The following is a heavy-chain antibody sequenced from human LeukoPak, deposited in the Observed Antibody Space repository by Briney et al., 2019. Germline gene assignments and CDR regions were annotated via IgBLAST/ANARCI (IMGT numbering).Heavy chain of an antibody. D-gene: IGHD6-19*01. V-gene: IGHV1-18*01. J-gene: IGHJ4*02. CDR3: ARDLSSGWYVVHGY. Sequence: ASVKVSCKACGYTFTSYGISWVRQAPGQGLEWMGWISAYNGNTNYAQKLQGRVTMTTDTSTSTAYMELRSLRSDDTAVYYCARDLSSGWYVVHGYWGQGTLVTVSS. CDR1: GYTFTSYG. CDR2: ISAYNGNT.